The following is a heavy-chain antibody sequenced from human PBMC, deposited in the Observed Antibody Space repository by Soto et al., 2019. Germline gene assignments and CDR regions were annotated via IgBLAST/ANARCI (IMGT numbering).Heavy chain of an antibody. D-gene: IGHD3-3*01. CDR3: ARVLVRFWSGSEPLDV. CDR2: ISTSSSTI. V-gene: IGHV3-11*04. J-gene: IGHJ6*02. CDR1: GFTFSDYY. Sequence: PGGSLRLSCAASGFTFSDYYMSWIRQAPGKGLEWVSYISTSSSTIYYADSVKGRFTISRDNAKNSLYLQMNSLRDEDTAVYYCARVLVRFWSGSEPLDVWGQGTTVTVSS.